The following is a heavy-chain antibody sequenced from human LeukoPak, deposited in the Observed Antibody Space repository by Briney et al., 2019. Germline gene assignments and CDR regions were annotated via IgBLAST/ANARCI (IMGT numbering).Heavy chain of an antibody. CDR2: ISSSGSTI. CDR1: GFAFSSYS. D-gene: IGHD6-13*01. Sequence: GGSLRLSCAASGFAFSSYSINWVRQAPGKGLEWVSYISSSGSTIYYADSVKGRFTISRDNAKNSLYLQMNSLRAEDTAVYYCARYYGSSGSTEYFQHWGQGTLVTVSS. V-gene: IGHV3-48*04. CDR3: ARYYGSSGSTEYFQH. J-gene: IGHJ1*01.